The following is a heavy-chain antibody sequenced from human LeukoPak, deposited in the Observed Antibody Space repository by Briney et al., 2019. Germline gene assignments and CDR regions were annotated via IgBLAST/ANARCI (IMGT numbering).Heavy chain of an antibody. V-gene: IGHV1-18*01. J-gene: IGHJ6*03. CDR1: GYTFTNFG. D-gene: IGHD2-2*01. Sequence: ASVTVSCTASGYTFTNFGIAWVRQAPGQGLEWMGWISANTGNRNYAQKFKDRVTITTDTSTTTAYMELRSLRPDDTAGYYCAWWGSPRTSCFSYSYCYMDVWGEGTTVTVSS. CDR2: ISANTGNR. CDR3: AWWGSPRTSCFSYSYCYMDV.